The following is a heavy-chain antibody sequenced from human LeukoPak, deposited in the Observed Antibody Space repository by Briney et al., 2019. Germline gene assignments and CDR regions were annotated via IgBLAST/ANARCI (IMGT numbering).Heavy chain of an antibody. CDR2: ISSTSSYI. V-gene: IGHV3-21*06. CDR3: AREAWVDA. Sequence: PGGSLRLSCVASGFTLSSYSMNWVRQAPGKGLEWVSVISSTSSYIRYAESVKGRFTISRDNAKNSLFLEMKSLRAEDTAVYYCAREAWVDAWGQRTLLSVSS. CDR1: GFTLSSYS. J-gene: IGHJ5*02.